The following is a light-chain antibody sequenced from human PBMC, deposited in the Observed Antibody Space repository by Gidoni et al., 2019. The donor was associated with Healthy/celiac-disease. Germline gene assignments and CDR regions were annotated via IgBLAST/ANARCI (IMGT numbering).Light chain of an antibody. J-gene: IGKJ1*01. Sequence: DIQMTQSASSLSASVGDRVTITCRASQSISSYLNWYQQKPGKAPKLLIYAASSLQSGVPSRFSGSGSGTDFTLTISSLQPEDFATYYCQQSYSTPGRTFGQGTKVEIK. CDR1: QSISSY. V-gene: IGKV1-39*01. CDR3: QQSYSTPGRT. CDR2: AAS.